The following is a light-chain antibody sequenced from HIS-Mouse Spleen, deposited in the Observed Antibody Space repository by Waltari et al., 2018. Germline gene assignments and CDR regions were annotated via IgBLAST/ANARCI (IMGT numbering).Light chain of an antibody. CDR2: EAS. V-gene: IGLV3-21*03. CDR1: NIGSKS. J-gene: IGLJ2*01. Sequence: SDVLTQPPSVSVAPGKTARITRGGNNIGSKSVHWYQQKPGQAPALVVYEASDRPAGIPERFSGSNSGNTATLTISRVEAGDEADYYCQVWDSSSDHVVFGGGTKLTVL. CDR3: QVWDSSSDHVV.